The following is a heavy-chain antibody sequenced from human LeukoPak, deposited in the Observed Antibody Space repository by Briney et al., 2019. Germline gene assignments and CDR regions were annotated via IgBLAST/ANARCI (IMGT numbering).Heavy chain of an antibody. J-gene: IGHJ4*02. CDR1: GGTFSSYA. V-gene: IGHV1-69*06. D-gene: IGHD3-10*01. CDR3: AREGRGVIFDY. CDR2: IIPIFGTA. Sequence: SVKVSCKASGGTFSSYAISWVRQAPGQGLEWMGGIIPIFGTANYAQKFQGSVTITADKSTSTARMELSSLRSEDTAVYYCAREGRGVIFDYWGQGTLVTVSS.